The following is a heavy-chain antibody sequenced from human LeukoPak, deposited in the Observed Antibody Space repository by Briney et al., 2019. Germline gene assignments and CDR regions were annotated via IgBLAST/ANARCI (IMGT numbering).Heavy chain of an antibody. J-gene: IGHJ6*03. V-gene: IGHV3-9*03. CDR3: AKGGGGRLIYYYYMDV. CDR2: ITWNSDNI. CDR1: GFTFDDYA. D-gene: IGHD3-16*01. Sequence: SLRLSCAASGFTFDDYAMHWVRQAPGKGLEWVSGITWNSDNIEYADSVKGRFIISRDNAKNSLYLQMNSLRAEDMALYYCAKGGGGRLIYYYYMDVWGKGTTVTVSS.